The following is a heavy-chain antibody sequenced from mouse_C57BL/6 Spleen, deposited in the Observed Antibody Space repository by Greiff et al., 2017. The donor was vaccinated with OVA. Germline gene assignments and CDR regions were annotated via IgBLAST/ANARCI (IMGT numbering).Heavy chain of an antibody. J-gene: IGHJ3*01. V-gene: IGHV5-15*01. CDR1: GFTFSDYG. CDR3: ARGGAYYSNPFAY. CDR2: ISNLAYSI. Sequence: EVQLVESGGGLVQPGGSLKLSCVASGFTFSDYGMAWVRQAPRKGPEWVAFISNLAYSIYYADTVTGRFTISRENAKNTLYLEMSSLRSEDTAMYYCARGGAYYSNPFAYWGQGTLVTVSA. D-gene: IGHD2-5*01.